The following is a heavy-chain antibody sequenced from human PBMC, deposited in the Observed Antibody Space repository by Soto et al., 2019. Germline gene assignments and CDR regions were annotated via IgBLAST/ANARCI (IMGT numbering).Heavy chain of an antibody. Sequence: SETLSLTCTVSGGSISSYYVSWIRQSAGKGLEWIGRIDTSGTTNYNPSLKSRVTMSVDASKNHFSLNLSSGTAADTAVYYCARHDWARFYGMDVWGQGTTVTVSS. J-gene: IGHJ6*02. CDR3: ARHDWARFYGMDV. V-gene: IGHV4-4*07. CDR1: GGSISSYY. D-gene: IGHD2-21*01. CDR2: IDTSGTT.